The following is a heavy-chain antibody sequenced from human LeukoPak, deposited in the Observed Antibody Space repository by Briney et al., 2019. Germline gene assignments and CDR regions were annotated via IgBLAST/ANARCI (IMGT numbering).Heavy chain of an antibody. D-gene: IGHD3-10*01. CDR2: IKQDGSEK. CDR1: GFTFSSYW. V-gene: IGHV3-7*01. J-gene: IGHJ6*03. CDR3: VRDAGAYYYYMDV. Sequence: PGGSLRLSCAASGFTFSSYWMSWVRQAPGKGLEWVANIKQDGSEKYYVDSVKGRFTISRDNAKNSLYLQMNSLRAEDTAVYYCVRDAGAYYYYMDVWGKGTTVTVSS.